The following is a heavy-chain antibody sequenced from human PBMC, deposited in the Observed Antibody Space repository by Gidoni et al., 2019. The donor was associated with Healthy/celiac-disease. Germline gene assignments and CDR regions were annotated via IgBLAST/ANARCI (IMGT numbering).Heavy chain of an antibody. J-gene: IGHJ4*02. CDR3: AREIVVVPAAMKGGWGFDY. CDR1: GFTFSSYA. Sequence: QVQLVESGGGVVQPGRSLRLSCAASGFTFSSYAMHWVRQAPGKGLEGVAVISYDGSNKYYADSVKGRFTISRDNSKNTLYLQMNSLRAEDTAVYYCAREIVVVPAAMKGGWGFDYWGQGTLVTVSS. D-gene: IGHD2-2*01. V-gene: IGHV3-30-3*01. CDR2: ISYDGSNK.